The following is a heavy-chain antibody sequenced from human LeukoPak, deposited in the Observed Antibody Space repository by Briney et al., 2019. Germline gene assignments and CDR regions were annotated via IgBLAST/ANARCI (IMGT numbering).Heavy chain of an antibody. CDR1: GFTFSGYW. CDR2: INSDGSRT. J-gene: IGHJ4*02. D-gene: IGHD4-11*01. CDR3: ARVRDDYTYFDC. V-gene: IGHV3-74*01. Sequence: GGSLRLSCAASGFTFSGYWMDWVRQAPGKGLKWVSRINSDGSRTTYADSVRGRFTISRDNAKSTLYLQMNSLRAEDTAVYYCARVRDDYTYFDCWGQGTLVTVSS.